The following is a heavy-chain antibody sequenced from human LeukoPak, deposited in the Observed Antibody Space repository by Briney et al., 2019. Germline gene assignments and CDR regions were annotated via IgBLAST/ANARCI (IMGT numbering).Heavy chain of an antibody. V-gene: IGHV1-2*02. CDR1: GYTFTGYY. J-gene: IGHJ4*02. Sequence: ASVTVSCQASGYTFTGYYMHWVRQAPGQGLEWMGWINPNSGGTNYAQKFQGRVTMTRDTSISTAYMELSRLRSDGTAVYYCARYNWNDHFDYWGQGTLVTVSS. D-gene: IGHD1-1*01. CDR2: INPNSGGT. CDR3: ARYNWNDHFDY.